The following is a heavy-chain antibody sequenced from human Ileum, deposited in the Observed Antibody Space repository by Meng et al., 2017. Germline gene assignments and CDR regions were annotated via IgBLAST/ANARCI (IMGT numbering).Heavy chain of an antibody. CDR3: MRGGGYIIAY. CDR1: GFTVSDNY. Sequence: GESLKISCSVSGFTVSDNYMHWVRQAPGKGLEWVSVLRAAGNTFYADSVERRFNFNRNNSKNTVFLQVNDLKPEDTAIHYFMRGGGYIIAYWGQGTLVTVSS. CDR2: LRAAGNT. D-gene: IGHD6-25*01. V-gene: IGHV3-66*02. J-gene: IGHJ4*01.